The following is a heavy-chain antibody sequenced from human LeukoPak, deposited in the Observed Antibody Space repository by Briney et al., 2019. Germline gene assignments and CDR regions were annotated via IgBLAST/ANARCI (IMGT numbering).Heavy chain of an antibody. CDR2: ISGSGGST. D-gene: IGHD2-2*01. CDR3: ANYCTSTTCAGHYYGMGV. CDR1: GIIFSSYG. J-gene: IGHJ6*02. V-gene: IGHV3-23*01. Sequence: GGSLRLSCAASGIIFSSYGMSWVRQAPGKGLEWVSSISGSGGSTYYADSVKGRFTMSRDNSKNSLCLQMNSLRAEDTAVYYCANYCTSTTCAGHYYGMGVWGQGTTVTVSS.